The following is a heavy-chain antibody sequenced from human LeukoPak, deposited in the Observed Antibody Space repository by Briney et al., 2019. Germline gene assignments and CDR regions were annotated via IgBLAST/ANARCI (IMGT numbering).Heavy chain of an antibody. CDR3: ARDAHYYDSLPSHAFDI. D-gene: IGHD3-22*01. CDR2: ISSSSSTI. CDR1: GFTFSSYS. J-gene: IGHJ3*02. Sequence: QPGGSLRLSCAASGFTFSSYSMNWVRQAPGKGLEWVSYISSSSSTIYYADSVKGRFTISRDNAKNSLYLQMNSLRAEDTAVYYCARDAHYYDSLPSHAFDIWGQGTMVTVSS. V-gene: IGHV3-48*01.